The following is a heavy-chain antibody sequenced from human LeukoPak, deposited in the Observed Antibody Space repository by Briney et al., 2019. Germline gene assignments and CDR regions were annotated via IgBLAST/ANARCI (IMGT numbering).Heavy chain of an antibody. CDR1: GASMSGQH. CDR2: IHYDGRT. Sequence: TETLSLTCTVSGASMSGQHWSWIRQAPGKGLEWIAWIHYDGRTNYNPSLKSRLSLSVDTSTNQFSLSLNSVTAADTAVYFCARHLNGGTHPLDNWGPGIRVIVSP. J-gene: IGHJ4*02. CDR3: ARHLNGGTHPLDN. D-gene: IGHD2-8*01. V-gene: IGHV4-59*08.